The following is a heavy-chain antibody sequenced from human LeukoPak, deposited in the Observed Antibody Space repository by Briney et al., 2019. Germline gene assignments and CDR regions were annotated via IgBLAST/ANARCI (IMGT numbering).Heavy chain of an antibody. CDR3: ARDGIESGNKWELRNRYFQH. V-gene: IGHV3-53*01. J-gene: IGHJ1*01. Sequence: PGGSLRLSCAASGFTVSSNYMSWVRQAPGKGLEWVSVIYSGGSTYYADSVKGRFTISRDNSKNTLYLQMNSLRAEDTAVYYCARDGIESGNKWELRNRYFQHWGQGTLVTVSS. CDR1: GFTVSSNY. D-gene: IGHD1-26*01. CDR2: IYSGGST.